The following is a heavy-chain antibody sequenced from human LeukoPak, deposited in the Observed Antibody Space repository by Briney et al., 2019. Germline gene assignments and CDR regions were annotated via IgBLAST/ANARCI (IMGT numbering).Heavy chain of an antibody. CDR3: ARMYSSGMYYFDY. CDR2: IYYSGST. D-gene: IGHD6-19*01. CDR1: GGSISSGSYY. J-gene: IGHJ4*02. V-gene: IGHV4-61*01. Sequence: SETLSLTCTVSGGSISSGSYYWSWIRQPPGKGLEWIGYIYYSGSTNYNPSLKSRVTISVDTSKNQFSLKLSSVTAADTAVYYCARMYSSGMYYFDYWGQGTLVTVSS.